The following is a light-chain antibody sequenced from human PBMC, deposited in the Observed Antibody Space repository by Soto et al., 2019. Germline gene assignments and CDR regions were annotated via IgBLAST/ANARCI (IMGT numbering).Light chain of an antibody. CDR3: QQSYSAPFT. J-gene: IGKJ3*01. Sequence: DIQMTQSQSSLSASVGDRVTITCRASQSISKYLNWYQQKPGQAPKLLIYAPSSLESGVPSRFSGSGSGTDFTLTISSLQPEDFATYFCQQSYSAPFTFGPGTKVDIK. CDR2: APS. CDR1: QSISKY. V-gene: IGKV1-39*01.